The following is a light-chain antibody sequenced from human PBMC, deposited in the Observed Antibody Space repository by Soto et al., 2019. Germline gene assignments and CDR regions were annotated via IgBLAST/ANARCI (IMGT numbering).Light chain of an antibody. CDR2: DAS. CDR3: QHRMNWPLT. V-gene: IGKV3-11*01. Sequence: EIVLTQSPATLSLSPGERATLSCRASQSVSSYLLWYQQKRGQTPRLLIYDASNRATGIPARFSGSGSETDFTLTISSLEPEDFAVYYCQHRMNWPLTFGQGTRLEI. CDR1: QSVSSY. J-gene: IGKJ5*01.